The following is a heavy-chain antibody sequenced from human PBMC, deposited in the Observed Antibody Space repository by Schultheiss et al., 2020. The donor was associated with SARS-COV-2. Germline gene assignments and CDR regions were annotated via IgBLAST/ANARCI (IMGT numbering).Heavy chain of an antibody. D-gene: IGHD4-17*01. CDR2: INRNSGGT. Sequence: ASVKVSCKASGYTFTNYDINWVRQATGQGLEWMGWINRNSGGTNYAQKFQGRVTITADESTSTAYMELSSLRSEDTAVYYCARDMTTVTIDAFDIWGQGTMVTVSS. J-gene: IGHJ3*02. V-gene: IGHV1-8*01. CDR1: GYTFTNYD. CDR3: ARDMTTVTIDAFDI.